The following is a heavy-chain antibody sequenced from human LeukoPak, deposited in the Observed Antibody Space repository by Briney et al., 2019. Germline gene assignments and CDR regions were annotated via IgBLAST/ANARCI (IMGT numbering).Heavy chain of an antibody. J-gene: IGHJ4*02. D-gene: IGHD2-15*01. Sequence: GGSLRLSCAASGFTFGSYAMSWVRQAPGKGLEWVSAISGSGGSTYYADSVKGRFTISRDNSKNTLYLQMNSLRAEDTAVYYCAKVPEVVVAADFDYWGQGTLVTVSS. CDR2: ISGSGGST. CDR1: GFTFGSYA. V-gene: IGHV3-23*01. CDR3: AKVPEVVVAADFDY.